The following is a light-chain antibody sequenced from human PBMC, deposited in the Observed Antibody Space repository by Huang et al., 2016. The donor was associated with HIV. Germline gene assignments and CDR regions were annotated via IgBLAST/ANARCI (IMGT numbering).Light chain of an antibody. CDR2: AAS. Sequence: DIQMTQSPSSLSASVGDRVTIPCRTSQSIATYLNWYQQKPGKAPILLIYAASSLQGGIPSRFRGSGSGTDFALTISSLQPEDFATYYCQQTYTTITFGQGTRLEIK. CDR1: QSIATY. CDR3: QQTYTTIT. V-gene: IGKV1-39*01. J-gene: IGKJ5*01.